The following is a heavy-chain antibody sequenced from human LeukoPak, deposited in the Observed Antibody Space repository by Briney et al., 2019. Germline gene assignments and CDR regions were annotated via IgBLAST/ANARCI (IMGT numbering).Heavy chain of an antibody. D-gene: IGHD1-26*01. CDR3: ARVSDGSYFYFDY. J-gene: IGHJ4*02. CDR1: GYTFTGYY. CDR2: INPNSGGT. V-gene: IGHV1-2*02. Sequence: GASVKVSCKASGYTFTGYYMHWVRQAPGQGLEWMGWINPNSGGTNYAQKFQGRVTMTRDTSISTAYMELSRLRSDDTAVYYCARVSDGSYFYFDYWGQGTLVTVSS.